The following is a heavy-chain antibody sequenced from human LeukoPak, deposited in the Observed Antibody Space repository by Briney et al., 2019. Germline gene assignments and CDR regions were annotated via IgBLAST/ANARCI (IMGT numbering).Heavy chain of an antibody. Sequence: PGRSLRLSCAASGFTFSSYGMHWVRQAPGKGLEWVAIISNDGSNKYYADSVKGRFTISRDNSKNTLYLQMNSLRAEDTAVYYCAKTYGSSWHDFDPWGQGTLVTVSS. D-gene: IGHD6-13*01. V-gene: IGHV3-30*18. CDR2: ISNDGSNK. J-gene: IGHJ5*02. CDR3: AKTYGSSWHDFDP. CDR1: GFTFSSYG.